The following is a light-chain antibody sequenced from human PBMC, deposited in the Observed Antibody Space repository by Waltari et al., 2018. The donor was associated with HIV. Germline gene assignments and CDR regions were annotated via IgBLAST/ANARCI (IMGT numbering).Light chain of an antibody. CDR1: QRISS. Sequence: EMVLTQSPGTLPLSPGERATLSCRASQRISSLAWYQQKPGQAPRLLIHCASSRATGIPDRFSGSGSGPDFTLTISRLEPEDFAVYYCQHYGSSLTFGQGTRLEIK. CDR3: QHYGSSLT. CDR2: CAS. V-gene: IGKV3-20*01. J-gene: IGKJ5*01.